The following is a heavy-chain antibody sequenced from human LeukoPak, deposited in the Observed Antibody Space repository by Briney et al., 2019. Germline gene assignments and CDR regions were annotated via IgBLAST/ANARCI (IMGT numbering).Heavy chain of an antibody. J-gene: IGHJ4*02. V-gene: IGHV1-18*01. CDR2: IIAYNGNT. CDR1: GYTFTNYD. CDR3: ARDKVRGIPTKFDY. D-gene: IGHD3-10*01. Sequence: ASVTSSCKASGYTFTNYDITWVRQAPGQGLEWMGWIIAYNGNTNYAQNLQGRVTMTTDTSPSTAYMELRSLRSDDTAVYYCARDKVRGIPTKFDYWGQGTLLTVPS.